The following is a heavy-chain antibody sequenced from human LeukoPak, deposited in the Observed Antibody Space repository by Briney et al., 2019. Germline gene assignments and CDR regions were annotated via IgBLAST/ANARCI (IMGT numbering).Heavy chain of an antibody. D-gene: IGHD1-26*01. CDR1: GGSISSGSYY. CDR2: IYTSGST. Sequence: SQTLSLTCTVSGGSISSGSYYWSWIRQPAGKGLEWIGRIYTSGSTNYNPSLKSRVTISVDTSKNQFSLKLSSVTAADTAVYYCARGFYGRYPYYFDYWGQGTLVTVSS. CDR3: ARGFYGRYPYYFDY. J-gene: IGHJ4*02. V-gene: IGHV4-61*02.